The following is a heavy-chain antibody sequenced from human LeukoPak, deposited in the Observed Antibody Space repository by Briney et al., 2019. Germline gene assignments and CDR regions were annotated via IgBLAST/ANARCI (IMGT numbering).Heavy chain of an antibody. CDR2: IHHSGST. V-gene: IGHV4-34*01. J-gene: IGHJ4*02. Sequence: SETLSLTCAVYGGSFSGYYWSWIRQPPGEGLEWIGEIHHSGSTNYNPSLKRRLTISVDTSKNQFSLKLNSVTAADTAVYYCARGGGGSYYVDYWGQGTLVTVSS. D-gene: IGHD1-26*01. CDR1: GGSFSGYY. CDR3: ARGGGGSYYVDY.